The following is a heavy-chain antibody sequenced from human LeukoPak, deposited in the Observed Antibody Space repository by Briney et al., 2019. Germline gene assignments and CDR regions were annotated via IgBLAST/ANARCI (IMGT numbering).Heavy chain of an antibody. V-gene: IGHV5-51*01. CDR2: IYPGDSDT. J-gene: IGHJ5*02. CDR3: ARLLPFYGDPNWFDP. CDR1: GYSFTSYW. Sequence: GESLKISCKGSGYSFTSYWIGWVRQMPGKGLEWMGIIYPGDSDTRYSPSFQGQVTISADKSISTAYLQWSSLKASDTAMYYCARLLPFYGDPNWFDPWGQGTLVTVSS. D-gene: IGHD4-17*01.